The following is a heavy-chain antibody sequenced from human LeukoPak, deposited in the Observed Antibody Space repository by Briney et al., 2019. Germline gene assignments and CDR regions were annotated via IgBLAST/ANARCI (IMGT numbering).Heavy chain of an antibody. CDR2: ISYDGSNK. J-gene: IGHJ4*02. V-gene: IGHV3-30*18. CDR1: GFTFSSYG. Sequence: GGSLRLSCAASGFTFSSYGMHWVRQARGKGLEGVAVISYDGSNKYYADSVKGRFTISRDNSKNTLYLQMNSLRAEDTAVYYCAKGHYGSGSWDYWGQGTLVTVSS. D-gene: IGHD3-10*01. CDR3: AKGHYGSGSWDY.